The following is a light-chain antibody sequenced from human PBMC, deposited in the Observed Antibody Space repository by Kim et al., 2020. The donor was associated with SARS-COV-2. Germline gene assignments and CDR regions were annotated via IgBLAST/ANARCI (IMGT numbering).Light chain of an antibody. CDR3: QKCDSAPWT. CDR2: AAS. CDR1: QDISNY. V-gene: IGKV1-27*01. Sequence: ASVGDRVTITCRASQDISNYLARFQLKPGKAPKLLIYAASALQPGVPSRFSGSGSGTDFTLTVTSLQPEDVATYYCQKCDSAPWTFGQGTKVEIK. J-gene: IGKJ1*01.